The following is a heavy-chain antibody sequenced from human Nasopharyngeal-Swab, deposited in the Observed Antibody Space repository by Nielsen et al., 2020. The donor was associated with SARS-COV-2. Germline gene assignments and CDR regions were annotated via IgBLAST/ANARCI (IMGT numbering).Heavy chain of an antibody. V-gene: IGHV1-18*04. CDR1: GYTFTSYG. CDR2: ISAYNGNT. D-gene: IGHD3-22*01. Sequence: ASMKVSCKASGYTFTSYGISWVRQAPGQGLEWMGWISAYNGNTNYAQKLQGRVTMTTDTSTSTAYMELRSLRSDDTAVYYCARIPRAGYYDSSGQGPYYYGMDVWGQGTTVTVSS. J-gene: IGHJ6*02. CDR3: ARIPRAGYYDSSGQGPYYYGMDV.